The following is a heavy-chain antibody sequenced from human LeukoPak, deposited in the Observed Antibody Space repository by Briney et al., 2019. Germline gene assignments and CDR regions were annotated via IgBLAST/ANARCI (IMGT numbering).Heavy chain of an antibody. CDR3: AKEHSGWNDAFDI. D-gene: IGHD5-12*01. V-gene: IGHV3-48*01. CDR2: ISSIGATI. CDR1: GFTFSDYS. Sequence: GGSLRLSCAASGFTFSDYSMNWVRQATGKGLEWVSYISSIGATIYYADSVKGRFTISRDNAKNSLYLQMNSLRAEDTAVYYCAKEHSGWNDAFDIWGQGTMVTVSS. J-gene: IGHJ3*02.